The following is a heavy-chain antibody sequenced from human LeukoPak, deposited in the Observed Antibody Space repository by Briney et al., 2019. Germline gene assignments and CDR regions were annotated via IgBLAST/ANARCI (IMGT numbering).Heavy chain of an antibody. J-gene: IGHJ4*02. CDR3: ARGVETAWGWSAEAGLDY. CDR1: GGSFSGYY. V-gene: IGHV4-34*01. CDR2: INHSGST. Sequence: SETLSLTCAVYGGSFSGYYWSWTRQPPGKGLEWIGEINHSGSTNYNPSLKSRVTISVDTSKNQFSLKLSSVTPEDTAVYYCARGVETAWGWSAEAGLDYWGQGTLVTVSS. D-gene: IGHD6-19*01.